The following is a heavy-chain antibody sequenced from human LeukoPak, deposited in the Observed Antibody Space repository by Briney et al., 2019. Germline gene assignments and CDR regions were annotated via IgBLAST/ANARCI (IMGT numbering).Heavy chain of an antibody. V-gene: IGHV1-2*06. CDR2: INPNSGDT. Sequence: ASVKVSCKASGYTFSGSYIHWVRQAPGQGLEWMGRINPNSGDTNYAQNFQGRVTMTRDTSITTAYMELSSLTSADTAVYFCARSAEHCNNGVCFTDYYMDVWGKGTTVTVSS. CDR1: GYTFSGSY. D-gene: IGHD2-8*01. J-gene: IGHJ6*03. CDR3: ARSAEHCNNGVCFTDYYMDV.